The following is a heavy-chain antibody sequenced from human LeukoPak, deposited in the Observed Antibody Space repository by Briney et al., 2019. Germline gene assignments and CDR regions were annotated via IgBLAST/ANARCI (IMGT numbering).Heavy chain of an antibody. Sequence: ASVKVSCKASGYTFTSYYMHWVRQAPGQGLEWMGIINPSGGSTSYAQKFQGRVTMTRDTSTSTVYMELSSLRSEDTAVYYCARAYCGGDCSLPDVLVIPDAFDIWGQGTMVTVSS. CDR2: INPSGGST. V-gene: IGHV1-46*01. J-gene: IGHJ3*02. CDR3: ARAYCGGDCSLPDVLVIPDAFDI. D-gene: IGHD2-21*02. CDR1: GYTFTSYY.